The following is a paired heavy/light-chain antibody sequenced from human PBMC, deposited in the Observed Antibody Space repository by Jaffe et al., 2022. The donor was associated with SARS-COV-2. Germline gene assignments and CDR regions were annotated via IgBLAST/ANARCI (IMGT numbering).Heavy chain of an antibody. CDR2: IADNGGHT. V-gene: IGHV3-64D*09. CDR3: VKDRSGTWSFDS. CDR1: GFTFSGYY. J-gene: IGHJ4*02. D-gene: IGHD1-26*01. Sequence: EVQLVESGGNLVQPGGSLRLSCSASGFTFSGYYMHWVRQAPGKGLEYVATIADNGGHTTYADSVKGRFSVSRDNSKNTLHLQMNSLRPEDTALYFCVKDRSGTWSFDSWGQGTLVTVSS.
Light chain of an antibody. CDR3: VLYVGSGWV. CDR1: SGSVSTSSY. Sequence: QTVVTQEPSFSVSPGGTVTLTCGLSSGSVSTSSYPSWYQQTPGQAPRTLIHSTNTRSSGVPDRFSGSILGNKAALTITGAQADDESDYYCVLYVGSGWVFGGGTKLTVL. V-gene: IGLV8-61*01. CDR2: STN. J-gene: IGLJ3*02.